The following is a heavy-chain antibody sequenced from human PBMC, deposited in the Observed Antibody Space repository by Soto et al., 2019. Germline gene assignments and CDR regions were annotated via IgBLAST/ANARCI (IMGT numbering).Heavy chain of an antibody. J-gene: IGHJ5*02. D-gene: IGHD6-19*01. V-gene: IGHV3-21*01. Sequence: PGGSLRLSCAASGFTFSSYSMNWVRQAPGKGLEWVSSISSSSSYIYYADSVKGRFTISRDNAKNSLYLQMNSLRAEDTAVYYCARDKQQWPRAAEFDPWGQGTLVTVSS. CDR1: GFTFSSYS. CDR3: ARDKQQWPRAAEFDP. CDR2: ISSSSSYI.